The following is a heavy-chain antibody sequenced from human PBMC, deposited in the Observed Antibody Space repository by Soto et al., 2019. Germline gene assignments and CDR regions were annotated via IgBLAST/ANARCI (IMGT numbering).Heavy chain of an antibody. CDR1: GFTFSNYA. CDR2: TVGSGDTT. Sequence: VQLLESGGALEQPGGSLRLSCVVSGFTFSNYAMSWVRQAPGKGLEWVSGTVGSGDTTYYADSVRGRFTISRDNPKNTLYLEMNSLTVDDTAVYYCARGQQLVLGYFFDFWGQGTLVTVSS. J-gene: IGHJ4*02. CDR3: ARGQQLVLGYFFDF. V-gene: IGHV3-23*01. D-gene: IGHD6-13*01.